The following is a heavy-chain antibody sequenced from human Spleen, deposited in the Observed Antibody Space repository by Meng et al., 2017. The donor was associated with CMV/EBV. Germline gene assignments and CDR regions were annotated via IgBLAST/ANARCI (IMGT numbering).Heavy chain of an antibody. CDR3: AKDIDSGRPYYYGMDV. CDR2: IYSGGST. D-gene: IGHD3-10*01. V-gene: IGHV3-53*05. J-gene: IGHJ6*02. Sequence: GESLKISCAASGFTVSSNYMSWVRQAPGKGLEWVSVIYSGGSTYYADSVKDRFTISRDNAKNSLYLQMNSLRAEDTALYYCAKDIDSGRPYYYGMDVWGQGTTVTVSS. CDR1: GFTVSSNY.